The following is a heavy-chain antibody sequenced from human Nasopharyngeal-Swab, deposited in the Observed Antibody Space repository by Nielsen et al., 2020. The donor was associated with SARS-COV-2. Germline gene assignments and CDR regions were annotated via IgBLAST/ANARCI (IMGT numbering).Heavy chain of an antibody. CDR2: ISSSSSTI. J-gene: IGHJ3*02. CDR3: ARDIITGTIVGAFDI. D-gene: IGHD1-7*01. Sequence: WIRQPQGKGLEWVSYISSSSSTIYYADSVKGRFTISRDNAKNSLYLQMNSLRAEDTAVYYCARDIITGTIVGAFDIWGQGTMVTVSS. V-gene: IGHV3-48*01.